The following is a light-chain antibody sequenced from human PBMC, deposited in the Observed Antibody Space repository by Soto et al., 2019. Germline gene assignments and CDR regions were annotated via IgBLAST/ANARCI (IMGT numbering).Light chain of an antibody. V-gene: IGLV2-14*01. J-gene: IGLJ2*01. CDR1: SNDVGDYNY. CDR3: SSYISDTVV. CDR2: EVS. Sequence: QSALTQPASVSGSPGQSITISCTGTSNDVGDYNYVSWYQQHPGKAPKLMIYEVSNRPSGVSDRFSGSKSDISASLTISGLQAEDEADYYCSSYISDTVVFGGGTKVTVL.